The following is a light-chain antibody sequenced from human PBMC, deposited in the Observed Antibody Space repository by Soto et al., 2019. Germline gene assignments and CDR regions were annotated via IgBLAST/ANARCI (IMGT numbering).Light chain of an antibody. J-gene: IGLJ1*01. CDR2: GNS. Sequence: QTVVTQPPSVSGAPGQRVTISCTGSSSNIGAGYDVHWYQQLPGTAPKLLIYGNSNRPSGVPDRFSGSKSGTSASLAITGLQAEDEADDYCQSYDSSLSGYVFGTGTQLTVL. CDR1: SSNIGAGYD. V-gene: IGLV1-40*01. CDR3: QSYDSSLSGYV.